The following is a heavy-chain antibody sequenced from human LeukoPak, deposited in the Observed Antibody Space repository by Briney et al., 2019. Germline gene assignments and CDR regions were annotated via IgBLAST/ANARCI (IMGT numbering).Heavy chain of an antibody. D-gene: IGHD2-2*01. V-gene: IGHV4-59*01. CDR3: ARGIYCSSTSCYGHVSAFDI. J-gene: IGHJ3*02. CDR1: GGSISSYY. Sequence: PSETLSLTCTVSGGSISSYYGCWIRQPPGKGLEWIGYIYYSGSTNYNPSLKSRVTISVDTSKNQFSLKLSSVTAADTAVYYCARGIYCSSTSCYGHVSAFDIWGQGTMVTVSS. CDR2: IYYSGST.